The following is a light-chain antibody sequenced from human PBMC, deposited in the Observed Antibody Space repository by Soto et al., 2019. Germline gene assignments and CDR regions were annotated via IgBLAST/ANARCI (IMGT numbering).Light chain of an antibody. J-gene: IGKJ1*01. CDR3: QQYMHWPRT. Sequence: EMVLTQSPFTLSVSPWERSTLSCMASQSVSSNLAWYQHRPGQAPRLLIFGASTRATGVPARFSGGGSGTEFTLTISSLQSEDFALYYCQQYMHWPRTFGQGTKVDIK. V-gene: IGKV3-15*01. CDR1: QSVSSN. CDR2: GAS.